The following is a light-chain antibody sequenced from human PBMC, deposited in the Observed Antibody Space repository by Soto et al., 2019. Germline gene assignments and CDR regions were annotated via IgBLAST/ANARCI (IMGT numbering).Light chain of an antibody. J-gene: IGKJ5*01. CDR2: KAS. CDR1: ESIDSW. CDR3: QQSYSAPIT. V-gene: IGKV1-5*03. Sequence: DIQMTQSPSTLSASVGDRVTITCRASESIDSWLAWHQQKPGRAPKXLISKASSLESGVPSRFSGSGFGTEFTLTISSLQPDDFATYYCQQSYSAPITFGQGTRLEIK.